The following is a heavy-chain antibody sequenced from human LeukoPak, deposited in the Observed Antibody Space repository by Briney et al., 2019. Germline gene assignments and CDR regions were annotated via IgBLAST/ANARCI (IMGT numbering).Heavy chain of an antibody. Sequence: SETLSLTCAVYGGSFSGYYWSWIRQPPGKGLEWIGEINHSGSTNYNPSLKSRVTISVDTSKNQFSLKLSSVTAADTAVYYCARGLGPSNWFDPWGQGTLVTVSS. V-gene: IGHV4-34*01. CDR2: INHSGST. J-gene: IGHJ5*02. CDR1: GGSFSGYY. CDR3: ARGLGPSNWFDP.